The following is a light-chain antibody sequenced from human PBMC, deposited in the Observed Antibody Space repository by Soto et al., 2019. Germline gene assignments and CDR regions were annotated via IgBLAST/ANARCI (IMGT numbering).Light chain of an antibody. CDR3: SSYTSSNTGV. CDR2: EVS. V-gene: IGLV2-14*01. CDR1: SSDVGDYNY. J-gene: IGLJ3*02. Sequence: QSVLTQPASVSGSPGQSITISCTGTSSDVGDYNYVSWYQQHPGKAPKLMIYEVSNRPSGVSNRFSGSKSGNTASLTISGLQAEDEADYYCSSYTSSNTGVFGRGTKVTVL.